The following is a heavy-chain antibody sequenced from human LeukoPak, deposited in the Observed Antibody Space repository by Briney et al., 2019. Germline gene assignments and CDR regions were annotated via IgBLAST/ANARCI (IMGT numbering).Heavy chain of an antibody. J-gene: IGHJ4*02. Sequence: EASVKVSCKASGGTFSSYAISWVRQAPGQGLEWMGWISAYNGNTNYAQKLQGRVTMTTDTSTSTAYMELRSLRSDDTAVYYCAREATFGGVIVDYWGQGTLVTVSS. V-gene: IGHV1-18*01. CDR1: GGTFSSYA. CDR3: AREATFGGVIVDY. D-gene: IGHD3-16*02. CDR2: ISAYNGNT.